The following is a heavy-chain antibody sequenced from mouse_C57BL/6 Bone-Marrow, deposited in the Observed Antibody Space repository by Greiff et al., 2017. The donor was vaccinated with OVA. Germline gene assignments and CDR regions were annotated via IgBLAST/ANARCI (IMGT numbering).Heavy chain of an antibody. Sequence: EVQVVESGGGLVQPGGSLKLSCAASGFTFSDYYMYWVRQTPEKRLEWVAYISNGGSSTYYPDTVKGRFTISRDNAKNTLYLQMSRLKSEDTAMYYCAKPGFAYWGQGTLVTVSA. J-gene: IGHJ3*01. V-gene: IGHV5-12*01. CDR3: AKPGFAY. CDR2: ISNGGSST. CDR1: GFTFSDYY.